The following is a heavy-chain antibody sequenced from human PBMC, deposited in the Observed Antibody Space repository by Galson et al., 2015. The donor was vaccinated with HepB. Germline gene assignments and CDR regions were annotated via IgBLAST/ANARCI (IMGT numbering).Heavy chain of an antibody. Sequence: SLRLSCAASGFTFSNYWMSWVRQAPGKGLEWVAVISYDGSNKYYADSVKGRFTISRDNSKNTLYLQMNSLRAEDTAVYYCARERRGGGYFDYWGQGTLVTVSS. D-gene: IGHD3-10*01. CDR3: ARERRGGGYFDY. CDR1: GFTFSNYW. V-gene: IGHV3-30-3*01. J-gene: IGHJ4*02. CDR2: ISYDGSNK.